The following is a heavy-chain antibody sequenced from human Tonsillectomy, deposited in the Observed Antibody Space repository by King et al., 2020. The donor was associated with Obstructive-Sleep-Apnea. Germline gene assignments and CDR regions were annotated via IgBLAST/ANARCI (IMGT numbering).Heavy chain of an antibody. V-gene: IGHV3-23*04. D-gene: IGHD5-18*01. CDR3: AKGRGYNYPNWYFDF. CDR2: SSGSGGNT. Sequence: VQLVESGGGVVQPGGSLRLSCASSGFTFSSYAISWFRQAPGKGLEWCSPSSGSGGNTYYADSVKGRLTISRDNSKNTLYLQMNSLRAEDTAVYYCAKGRGYNYPNWYFDFWGRGTLVTVSS. J-gene: IGHJ2*01. CDR1: GFTFSSYA.